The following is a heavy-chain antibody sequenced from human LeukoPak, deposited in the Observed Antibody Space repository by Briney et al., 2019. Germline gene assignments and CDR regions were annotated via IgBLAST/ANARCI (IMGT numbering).Heavy chain of an antibody. CDR1: GGSISSYY. J-gene: IGHJ4*02. CDR3: ARAGDYDILTGYRYYFDY. V-gene: IGHV4-59*01. Sequence: SETLSLTCTVSGGSISSYYWSWIRQPPGKGLEWIGYIYYSGSTNYNPSLKIRVTISVDTSKNQFSLKLSSVTAADTAVYYCARAGDYDILTGYRYYFDYWGQGTLVTVSS. D-gene: IGHD3-9*01. CDR2: IYYSGST.